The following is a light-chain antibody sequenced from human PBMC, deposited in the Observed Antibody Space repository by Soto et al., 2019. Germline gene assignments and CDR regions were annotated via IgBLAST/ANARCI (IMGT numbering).Light chain of an antibody. CDR1: SSNIGGYT. CDR3: AAWDDSLNGVV. Sequence: QSVLTQPPSASGTPGQRVTISCSGSSSNIGGYTVNWYQQLPGTAPKLLIYNNNQRPSGVPDRFSGSKSGTSASLAISGLQSEDGADYYCAAWDDSLNGVVFGGGTKLTVL. CDR2: NNN. V-gene: IGLV1-44*01. J-gene: IGLJ2*01.